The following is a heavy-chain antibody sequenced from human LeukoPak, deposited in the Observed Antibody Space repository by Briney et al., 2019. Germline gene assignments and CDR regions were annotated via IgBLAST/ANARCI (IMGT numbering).Heavy chain of an antibody. Sequence: ASVKVSCKASGYTFTGYYIHWVRQAPGQGLEWMGRINPNSGGTNYAQKFQGRVTMTRDTSISTAYMELSRLRSDDTAVYYCARDLWERITMVRGDRNLGAYRGQGTLVTVSS. J-gene: IGHJ4*02. CDR2: INPNSGGT. CDR3: ARDLWERITMVRGDRNLGAY. D-gene: IGHD3-10*01. V-gene: IGHV1-2*06. CDR1: GYTFTGYY.